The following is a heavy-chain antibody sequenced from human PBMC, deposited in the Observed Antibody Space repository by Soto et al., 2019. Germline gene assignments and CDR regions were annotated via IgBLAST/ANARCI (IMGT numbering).Heavy chain of an antibody. V-gene: IGHV3-74*01. CDR2: ISDDGSTA. CDR1: GFTFSAYW. Sequence: GSLRLSCSVSGFTFSAYWMHWVRQVPGKGLTWVSRISDDGSTATYADSVKGRFVISRDNAKNSLYLEMNTLRADDSGLYYCARGPRVGSTGTGAHWGRGTLVTVSS. D-gene: IGHD1-1*01. CDR3: ARGPRVGSTGTGAH. J-gene: IGHJ4*02.